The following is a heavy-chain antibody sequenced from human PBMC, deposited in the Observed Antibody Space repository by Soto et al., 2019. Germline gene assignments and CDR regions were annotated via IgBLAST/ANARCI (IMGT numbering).Heavy chain of an antibody. CDR2: ISGTGESK. V-gene: IGHV3-23*01. CDR3: AKSWGDRWYTYYFQS. CDR1: GFSFSTYS. Sequence: EMQLLESGGGLVQPGGSLILSCAASGFSFSTYSLSWVRQSPGKGLEWVSGISGTGESKHYADSARGRFAISRDNSRNTLSLQMSSLRAEDTAVYYCAKSWGDRWYTYYFQSWGQGTLVTVSS. D-gene: IGHD6-13*01. J-gene: IGHJ4*02.